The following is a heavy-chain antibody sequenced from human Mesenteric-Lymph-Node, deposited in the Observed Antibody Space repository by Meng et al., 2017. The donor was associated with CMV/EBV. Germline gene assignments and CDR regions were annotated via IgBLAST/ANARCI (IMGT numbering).Heavy chain of an antibody. Sequence: GGSLRLSCAASGFTFSSYAMSWVRQVSGKGLEWVSGISWNSGDIGYADSVRGRFTVSRDNTKQFLYLQMNSLRADDTGLSYCVKDYDGYHYGYPDFWGQGTVVTVSS. CDR3: VKDYDGYHYGYPDF. V-gene: IGHV3-9*01. CDR2: ISWNSGDI. J-gene: IGHJ4*02. CDR1: GFTFSSYA. D-gene: IGHD5-18*01.